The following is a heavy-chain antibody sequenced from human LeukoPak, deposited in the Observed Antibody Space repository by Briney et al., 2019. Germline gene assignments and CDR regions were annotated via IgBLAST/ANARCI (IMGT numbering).Heavy chain of an antibody. CDR2: IYTTGGT. CDR1: GGSISSYY. J-gene: IGHJ4*02. Sequence: PSETLSLTCTVSGGSISSYYWTWIRQPAGLGLEWIGRIYTTGGTTYNPSLKSRVTMSTDTSKNQFSLKLSSVTAADTAVYYCARASYSGSYGPFDYWGQGTLVTVSS. D-gene: IGHD1-26*01. V-gene: IGHV4-4*07. CDR3: ARASYSGSYGPFDY.